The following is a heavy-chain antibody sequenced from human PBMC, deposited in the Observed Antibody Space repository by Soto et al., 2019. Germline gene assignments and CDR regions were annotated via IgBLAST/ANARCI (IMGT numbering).Heavy chain of an antibody. D-gene: IGHD5-12*01. V-gene: IGHV3-15*01. CDR1: GFTFSNAW. CDR3: TTDPGYSGYDYFDY. CDR2: IKSKTDGGTT. Sequence: EVQLVESGGGLVKPGGSLRLSCAASGFTFSNAWMSWVRQAPGKGLEWVGRIKSKTDGGTTDYAAPVKGRLTISRDDSKNTLYLQMNSLKTEDTAVYYCTTDPGYSGYDYFDYWGQGTLVTVSS. J-gene: IGHJ4*02.